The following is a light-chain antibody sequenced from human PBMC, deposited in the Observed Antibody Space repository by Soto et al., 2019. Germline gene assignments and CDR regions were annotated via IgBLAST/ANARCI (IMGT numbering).Light chain of an antibody. CDR3: HHYNTYPWT. CDR1: QSISSW. V-gene: IGKV1-5*03. CDR2: KAS. Sequence: DIQMTQSPSILSASVGDRVTITCRASQSISSWLAWYQQKPGKAPNLLIYKASHLENGVPSRFSGSGSGTEFTLTISSLQPGDFATYYCHHYNTYPWTFGQGTKV. J-gene: IGKJ1*01.